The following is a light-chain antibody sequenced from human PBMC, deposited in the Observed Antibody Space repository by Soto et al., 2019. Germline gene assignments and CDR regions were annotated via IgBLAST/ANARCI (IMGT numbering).Light chain of an antibody. CDR2: WAS. Sequence: DIVMTQSPDSLAVSLGERATINCKSSQSLLDSSSNKNHLAWYQQKTGQPPKLLIYWASTRESGVPDRFSGSGSGTDFTLTISSLQAEDAAVYYCQQYYSSPLTFGGGTKVDIK. CDR1: QSLLDSSSNKNH. CDR3: QQYYSSPLT. V-gene: IGKV4-1*01. J-gene: IGKJ4*01.